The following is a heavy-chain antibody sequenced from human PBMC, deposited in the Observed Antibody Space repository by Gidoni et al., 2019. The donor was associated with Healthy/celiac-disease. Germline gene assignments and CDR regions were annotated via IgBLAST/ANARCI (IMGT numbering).Heavy chain of an antibody. CDR3: ARELKYYYDSSGYSYYYYYGMDV. V-gene: IGHV1-46*04. D-gene: IGHD3-22*01. J-gene: IGHJ6*02. CDR2: INPSGGST. CDR1: GYTFTSYY. Sequence: QVQLVQSGAEVKKPGASVKVSCKASGYTFTSYYMHWVRQAPGQGLEWRGIINPSGGSTSYAQKLQGRVTMTRDTSTSTVYMELSSLRSEDTAVYYCARELKYYYDSSGYSYYYYYGMDVWGQGTTVTVSS.